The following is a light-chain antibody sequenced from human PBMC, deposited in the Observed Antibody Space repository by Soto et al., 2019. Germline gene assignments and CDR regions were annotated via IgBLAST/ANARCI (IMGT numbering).Light chain of an antibody. CDR1: SSDVGGYNY. J-gene: IGLJ1*01. CDR2: EAT. V-gene: IGLV2-8*01. CDR3: NSYAGTYILVKV. Sequence: QSVLAQPPSASGSPGQSVTISCTGTSSDVGGYNYVSWYQQPPGKAPKLIIYEATKRPSGVPDRFSGSKPANPASLTVSGLQAENEADYSCNSYAGTYILVKVFGPGPKVTVL.